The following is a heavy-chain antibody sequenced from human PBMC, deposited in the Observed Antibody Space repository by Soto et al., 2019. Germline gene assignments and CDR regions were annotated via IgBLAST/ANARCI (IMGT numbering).Heavy chain of an antibody. D-gene: IGHD3-22*01. V-gene: IGHV3-23*01. Sequence: PGGSLRLSCAASGFTFSSYAMSWVRQAPGKGLEWVSAISGSGGSTYYADSVKGRFTISRDNSKNTLYLQMNSLRAEDTAVYYCAKDRRRSLIGVGYYYDSSGYYVDYFDYWGQGTLVTVSS. CDR1: GFTFSSYA. J-gene: IGHJ4*02. CDR2: ISGSGGST. CDR3: AKDRRRSLIGVGYYYDSSGYYVDYFDY.